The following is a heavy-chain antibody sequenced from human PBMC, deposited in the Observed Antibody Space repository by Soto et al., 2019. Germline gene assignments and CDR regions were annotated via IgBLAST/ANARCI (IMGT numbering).Heavy chain of an antibody. CDR3: ARGGGYYFDY. D-gene: IGHD3-22*01. Sequence: PGGSLRLACAASGVTFSSYAMHWVRQAPGKGLEYVSAISSNGGSTYYANSVKGRFTISRGNSKNTLYLQMGSLRAEDMAVYYCARGGGYYFDYWGQGP. V-gene: IGHV3-64*01. CDR1: GVTFSSYA. J-gene: IGHJ4*02. CDR2: ISSNGGST.